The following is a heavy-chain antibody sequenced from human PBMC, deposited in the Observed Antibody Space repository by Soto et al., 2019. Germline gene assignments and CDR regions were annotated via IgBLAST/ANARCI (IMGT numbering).Heavy chain of an antibody. V-gene: IGHV3-23*01. CDR1: GFTFSVYA. CDR2: ISYNGGST. CDR3: AIYRWDAHGAY. J-gene: IGHJ4*02. D-gene: IGHD1-26*01. Sequence: EVQLLESGGGLVQPGGSLRLSCAASGFTFSVYAMTWVRQAPGKGLDWVSRISYNGGSTYYADSVKGRFTISRDNSKNMVHLQMNSLRAEDSAVYYCAIYRWDAHGAYWGQGTLVTVSS.